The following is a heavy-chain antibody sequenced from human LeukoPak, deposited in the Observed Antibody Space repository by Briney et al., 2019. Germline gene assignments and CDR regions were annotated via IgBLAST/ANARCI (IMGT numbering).Heavy chain of an antibody. CDR2: IIPIFGTA. CDR3: ARAPGPSYDFWSGYYDWFDP. D-gene: IGHD3-3*01. J-gene: IGHJ5*02. CDR1: GYTLTELS. V-gene: IGHV1-69*05. Sequence: SVKVSCKVSGYTLTELSMHWVRQAPGQGLEWIGGIIPIFGTANYAQKFQGRVTITTDESTSTAYMELSSLRSEDTAVYYCARAPGPSYDFWSGYYDWFDPWGQGTLVTVSS.